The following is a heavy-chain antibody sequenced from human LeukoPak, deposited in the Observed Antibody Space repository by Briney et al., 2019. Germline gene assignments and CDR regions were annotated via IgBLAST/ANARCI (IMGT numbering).Heavy chain of an antibody. J-gene: IGHJ5*02. CDR3: ARQGVTMVRGVKAIWFDP. V-gene: IGHV4-39*01. CDR2: VYYSGTT. D-gene: IGHD3-10*01. Sequence: SETLSLTCSVSGDSISLSFYYWGWIRQPPWKALEWIGSVYYSGTTSYNPSLKSRVTISVDTSKNQFSLKLSSVTAADTAVYYCARQGVTMVRGVKAIWFDPWGQGTLVTVSS. CDR1: GDSISLSFYY.